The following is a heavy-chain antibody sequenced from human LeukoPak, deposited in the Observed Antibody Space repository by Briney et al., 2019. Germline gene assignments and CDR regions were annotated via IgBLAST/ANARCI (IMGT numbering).Heavy chain of an antibody. CDR1: GFTFSTYA. CDR3: ARAINSAWHNIDY. Sequence: GGSLRLSCAASGFTFSTYAMHWVRQAPGKGLEWVAVISYHGSDKYYGDSVKGRFTISRDNSKNTLYLQMNSLRTEDTAVFYCARAINSAWHNIDYWGQGTLVTVSS. J-gene: IGHJ4*02. V-gene: IGHV3-30*04. CDR2: ISYHGSDK. D-gene: IGHD2/OR15-2a*01.